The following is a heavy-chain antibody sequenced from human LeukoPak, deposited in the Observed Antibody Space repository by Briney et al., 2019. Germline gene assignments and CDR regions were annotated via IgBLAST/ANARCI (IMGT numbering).Heavy chain of an antibody. Sequence: GGSLRLSCSASGFTFSTYWMSWVRQAPGKGLECVANIKEDGSERYYVDSVKGRFTISRDDAKNSLYLQMNSLRAEDTAVYNCARAGSSRVTTPYYYYGIDVWGQGTTVTVSS. D-gene: IGHD4-17*01. V-gene: IGHV3-7*01. CDR3: ARAGSSRVTTPYYYYGIDV. J-gene: IGHJ6*02. CDR1: GFTFSTYW. CDR2: IKEDGSER.